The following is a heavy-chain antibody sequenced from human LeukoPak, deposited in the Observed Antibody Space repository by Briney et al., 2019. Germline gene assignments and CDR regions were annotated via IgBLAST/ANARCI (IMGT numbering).Heavy chain of an antibody. CDR1: GFALSAYW. Sequence: AGGSLRLSCAASGFALSAYWMNWVRQAPGKGLQWLANIKQDGTVQHYVDSVKGRFTISRDNAKNSLFLQMNSLRAEDTAVYYCARAGSNWNYVYWGQGTLVTVSS. J-gene: IGHJ4*02. D-gene: IGHD1-7*01. V-gene: IGHV3-7*01. CDR3: ARAGSNWNYVY. CDR2: IKQDGTVQ.